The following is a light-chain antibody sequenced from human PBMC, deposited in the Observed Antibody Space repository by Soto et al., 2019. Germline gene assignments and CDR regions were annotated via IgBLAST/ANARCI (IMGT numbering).Light chain of an antibody. J-gene: IGKJ5*01. V-gene: IGKV2-28*01. CDR1: QSLLHSNGYNY. CDR2: LGS. CDR3: MQALQTPIT. Sequence: DIVMTQSPLSLPVTPGEPASISCRSSQSLLHSNGYNYLDWYLQKPGQSPQLLIYLGSNRASGVPDRFSGSGSGTDFTLKSSRVEAEDVGVYYCMQALQTPITFGQGTRLEIK.